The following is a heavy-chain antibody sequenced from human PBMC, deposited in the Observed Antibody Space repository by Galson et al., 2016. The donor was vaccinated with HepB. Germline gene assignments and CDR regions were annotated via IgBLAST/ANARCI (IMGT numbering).Heavy chain of an antibody. CDR1: GFRFSSYV. J-gene: IGHJ4*02. V-gene: IGHV3-23*01. CDR3: VRSAYSGSYFDY. D-gene: IGHD1-26*01. CDR2: INGGGGIT. Sequence: SLRLSCAASGFRFSSYVMSWVRQAPGKGLDWVSSINGGGGITYYADSVKGRFTISRDNSKNTVYLQMNSLRTEDTAVYYCVRSAYSGSYFDYWGQGTLVTVSS.